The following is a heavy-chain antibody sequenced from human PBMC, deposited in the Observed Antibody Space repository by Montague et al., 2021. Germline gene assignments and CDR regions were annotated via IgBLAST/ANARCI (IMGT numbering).Heavy chain of an antibody. CDR3: AHRSSTGLIGY. V-gene: IGHV2-5*02. CDR2: IYWDDDK. D-gene: IGHD2-2*01. J-gene: IGHJ4*02. Sequence: PALVKPTQTLTLSCTSSGFSLSTNGAGVGWFRQPPGKALDWLALIYWDDDKRYSPSLKNRLTVTKDTSKNQVVLTVTNMDPVDTATYYCAHRSSTGLIGYWGQGTLVTVSS. CDR1: GFSLSTNGAG.